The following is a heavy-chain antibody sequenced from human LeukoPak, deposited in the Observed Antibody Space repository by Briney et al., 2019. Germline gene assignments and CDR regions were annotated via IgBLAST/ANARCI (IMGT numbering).Heavy chain of an antibody. CDR3: AKRIQSAMATGY. V-gene: IGHV3-23*01. Sequence: GGSLRLSCAASGFTFSSYWMQWVRQAPGKGLEWVSDINGSGGSTYYADSVKGRFTISRDNSKNTLYLQMNSLRAEDTAVYYCAKRIQSAMATGYWGQGTLVTVSS. D-gene: IGHD5-18*01. J-gene: IGHJ4*02. CDR1: GFTFSSYW. CDR2: INGSGGST.